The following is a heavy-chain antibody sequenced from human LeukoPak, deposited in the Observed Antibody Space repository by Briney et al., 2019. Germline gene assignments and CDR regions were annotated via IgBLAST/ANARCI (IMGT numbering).Heavy chain of an antibody. CDR2: IRISGDSI. J-gene: IGHJ3*02. Sequence: QAGKSLTLSCAASGFTFTTYSMGWVRQAPGRGLEWISSIRISGDSIYYASSAKGRFTISRDDSKNTLYLQMNGLRDEDTAVYYCAKDRRRILTGYFDAFDIWGQGTMVTVSS. D-gene: IGHD3-9*01. CDR1: GFTFTTYS. V-gene: IGHV3-23*01. CDR3: AKDRRRILTGYFDAFDI.